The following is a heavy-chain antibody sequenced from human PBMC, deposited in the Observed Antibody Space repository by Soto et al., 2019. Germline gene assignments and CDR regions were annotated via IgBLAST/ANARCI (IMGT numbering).Heavy chain of an antibody. D-gene: IGHD2-8*01. Sequence: EVQVLESGGGLVQPGGSLKLSCAASGFTFSSYAMAWVRQAPGKGLEWVSGISGSGGGTYYADSVKGRITISRDNSLNTLYLQMNSMRAEDTAVYYCSSHNGGYWGQGTLVTVSS. CDR3: SSHNGGY. J-gene: IGHJ4*02. V-gene: IGHV3-23*01. CDR2: ISGSGGGT. CDR1: GFTFSSYA.